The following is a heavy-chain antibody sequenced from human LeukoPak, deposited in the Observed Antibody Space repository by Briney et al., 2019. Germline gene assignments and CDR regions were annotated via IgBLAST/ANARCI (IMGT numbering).Heavy chain of an antibody. Sequence: ASVKVSCKVSGYTLTELSMHWVRQAPGKGLEWMGGFDPEDGETIYAQKFQGRVTMTRDTSISTAYMELSRLRSDDTAVYYCARVNRGYSGYDALDYWGQGTLVTVSS. CDR3: ARVNRGYSGYDALDY. CDR2: FDPEDGET. D-gene: IGHD5-12*01. V-gene: IGHV1-24*01. CDR1: GYTLTELS. J-gene: IGHJ4*02.